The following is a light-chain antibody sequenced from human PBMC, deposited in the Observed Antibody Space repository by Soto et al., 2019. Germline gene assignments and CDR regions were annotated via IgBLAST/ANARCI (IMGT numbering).Light chain of an antibody. J-gene: IGKJ1*01. V-gene: IGKV3-20*01. CDR1: QSVSSY. CDR2: GAS. Sequence: GLTQSPATLSLSPGERATLSCRASQSVSSYLAWYQQKPGQAPRLLIYGASTRATGIADRFSGSGSGTDFTLTISRLEPADFALYYCQQYGSSRWTFGQGTKVDIK. CDR3: QQYGSSRWT.